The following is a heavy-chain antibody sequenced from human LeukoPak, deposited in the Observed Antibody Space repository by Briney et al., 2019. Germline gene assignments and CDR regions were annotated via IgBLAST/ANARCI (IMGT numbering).Heavy chain of an antibody. Sequence: ASVKVSCKASGYTFTGYDMHWVRQAPGQGLEWMGWINPNSGGTNYAQKFQGRVTMTRDKSIGTAYMELSRLRSDDTAGYYCAKSGPPTTVTTNWFDPWGQGTLVTVSS. CDR1: GYTFTGYD. J-gene: IGHJ5*02. CDR3: AKSGPPTTVTTNWFDP. D-gene: IGHD4-17*01. V-gene: IGHV1-2*02. CDR2: INPNSGGT.